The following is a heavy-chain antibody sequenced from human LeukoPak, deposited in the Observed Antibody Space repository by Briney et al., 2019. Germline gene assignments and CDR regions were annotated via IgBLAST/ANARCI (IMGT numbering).Heavy chain of an antibody. J-gene: IGHJ4*02. D-gene: IGHD2-2*02. CDR2: IYYSGST. Sequence: PSETLSLTCTVSGGSISSSSYYWGWIRQPPGKGLEWIGSIYYSGSTYYNPSLKSRVTISVDTSKNQFSLKLSSVTAADTAVYYCARHVDADCSSTSCYTFDYWGQGTLVTVSS. CDR3: ARHVDADCSSTSCYTFDY. V-gene: IGHV4-39*01. CDR1: GGSISSSSYY.